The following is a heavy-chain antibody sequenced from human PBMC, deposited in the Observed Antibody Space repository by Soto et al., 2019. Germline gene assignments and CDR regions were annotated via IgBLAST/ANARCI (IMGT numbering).Heavy chain of an antibody. J-gene: IGHJ6*03. Sequence: GGSLRLSCAASGFTFDDYGMSWVRQAPGKGLEWVSGINWNGGSTGYADSVKGRFTISRDNAKNSLYLQMNSLRAEDTALYHCARVMVTTAPYYYYMDVWGKGTTVTVSS. V-gene: IGHV3-20*01. CDR1: GFTFDDYG. CDR3: ARVMVTTAPYYYYMDV. CDR2: INWNGGST. D-gene: IGHD4-17*01.